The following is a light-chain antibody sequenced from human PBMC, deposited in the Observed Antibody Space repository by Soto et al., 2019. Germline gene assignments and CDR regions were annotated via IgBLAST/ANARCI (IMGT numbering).Light chain of an antibody. CDR2: RNN. CDR3: AAWDDSLRGVV. J-gene: IGLJ2*01. CDR1: SSNIGSNY. V-gene: IGLV1-47*01. Sequence: QSVLTQPPSASGTPGQRVTISCSGSSSNIGSNYVYWYQQLPGTAPKLLIYRNNQRPSGVPDRFSGSKSGTSASLDISGLRSEDEADYYCAAWDDSLRGVVFGGGTQLTV.